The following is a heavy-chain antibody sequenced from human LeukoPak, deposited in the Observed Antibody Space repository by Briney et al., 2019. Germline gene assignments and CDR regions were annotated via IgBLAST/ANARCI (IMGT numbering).Heavy chain of an antibody. CDR1: GFTFSTYS. CDR2: ISSRSSTI. D-gene: IGHD1-20*01. J-gene: IGHJ4*02. Sequence: PGGSLRLSCAASGFTFSTYSMNWVRQAPGKGLEWVSYISSRSSTIYYTDSVKGRFTISRDNAKNSLYLQMNSLRDEDTAIYCCARFYDWNGASYFDHWGQGTLVTVSS. CDR3: ARFYDWNGASYFDH. V-gene: IGHV3-48*02.